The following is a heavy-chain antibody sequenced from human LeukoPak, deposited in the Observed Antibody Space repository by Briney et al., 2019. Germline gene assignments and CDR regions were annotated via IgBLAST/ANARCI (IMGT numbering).Heavy chain of an antibody. J-gene: IGHJ2*01. V-gene: IGHV4-4*07. CDR3: AREISDWGNFYFDL. CDR1: GGSVTTTY. D-gene: IGHD3-16*01. Sequence: SETLSLTCTVSGGSVTTTYWSWIRQPAGKGMEWIGRVYSGGGTIYNPSLTSRVTLSVDTSDNQISPKLTSVPAADTAVYYCAREISDWGNFYFDLWGRGTLVTVSS. CDR2: VYSGGGT.